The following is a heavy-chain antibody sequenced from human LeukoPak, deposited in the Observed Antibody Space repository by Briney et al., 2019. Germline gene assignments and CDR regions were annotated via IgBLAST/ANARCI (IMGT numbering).Heavy chain of an antibody. V-gene: IGHV1-46*01. CDR3: ASNSGRYGGFGVY. CDR1: GYSFTSYY. D-gene: IGHD1-26*01. CDR2: INPSGGST. Sequence: ASVKVSCKASGYSFTSYYMYWVRQAPGQGFEWMGVINPSGGSTSYAQKFQGRVTMTSDTSTSTVYMELSSLRSEDTAVYYCASNSGRYGGFGVYWGQGTLVTVSS. J-gene: IGHJ4*02.